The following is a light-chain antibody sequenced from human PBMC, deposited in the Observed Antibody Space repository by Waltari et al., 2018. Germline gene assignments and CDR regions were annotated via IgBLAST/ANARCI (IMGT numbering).Light chain of an antibody. V-gene: IGKV3-11*01. J-gene: IGKJ4*01. Sequence: EVVLTQTPATLSLSPGERASLSCRASHSVTTFLNWYQQRPGQAPRLLIYDVVHRPTGIPDRFSGSGSGTDFTLTITSLEPEDFGVYYCQQSSNWPRTFGGGTKVEMK. CDR1: HSVTTF. CDR2: DVV. CDR3: QQSSNWPRT.